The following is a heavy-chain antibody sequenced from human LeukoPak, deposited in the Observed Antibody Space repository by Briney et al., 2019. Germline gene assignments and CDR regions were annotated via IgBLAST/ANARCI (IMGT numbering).Heavy chain of an antibody. CDR2: MCDSGGTT. CDR3: AKDARRYSGWYFFDH. D-gene: IGHD6-19*01. CDR1: GFTFSNLA. V-gene: IGHV3-23*01. Sequence: GGSLRLSCVASGFTFSNLAMGWVRQAPGKGLEWVSVMCDSGGTTYYADSVKGRFTISRDNSRNTLYLQMNSLRVDDTAVYYCAKDARRYSGWYFFDHWGQGTLVTVSS. J-gene: IGHJ4*02.